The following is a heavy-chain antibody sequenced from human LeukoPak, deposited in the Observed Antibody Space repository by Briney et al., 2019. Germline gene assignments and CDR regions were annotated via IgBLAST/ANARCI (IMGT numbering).Heavy chain of an antibody. J-gene: IGHJ4*02. V-gene: IGHV1-18*01. CDR3: ARVFNYYATLYYFDY. CDR2: ISAYNGNT. D-gene: IGHD3-10*01. CDR1: GYTFTSYG. Sequence: ASVKVSCTASGYTFTSYGISWVRQAPGQGLEWMGWISAYNGNTNYAQKLQGRVTMTTDTSTSTACMELRSLRSDDTAVYYCARVFNYYATLYYFDYWGQGTLVTVSS.